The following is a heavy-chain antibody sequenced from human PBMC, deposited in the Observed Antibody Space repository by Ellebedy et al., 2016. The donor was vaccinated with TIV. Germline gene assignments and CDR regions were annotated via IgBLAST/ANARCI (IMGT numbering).Heavy chain of an antibody. CDR2: ISSDGSHI. V-gene: IGHV3-74*01. D-gene: IGHD3-3*01. Sequence: PGGSLRLSCAASGFTFSSYYMHWVRQAPGKGLVWVSHISSDGSHINYADSVKGRFTISRDNAKNTLYLQMNSLRAEDTAVYYSAREWSAFDLWGQGTMVTVSS. J-gene: IGHJ3*01. CDR1: GFTFSSYY. CDR3: AREWSAFDL.